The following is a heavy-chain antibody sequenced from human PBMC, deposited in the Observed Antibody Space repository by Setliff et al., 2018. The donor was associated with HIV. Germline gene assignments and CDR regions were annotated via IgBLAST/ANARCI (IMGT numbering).Heavy chain of an antibody. CDR1: GDSISSSSYY. V-gene: IGHV4-39*01. Sequence: SETLSLTCTVSGDSISSSSYYWGWIRQPPGKGLEWIGSIYYSGSTHYNPSLQSRVTVSVDTSKNQFSLNLSSVTAADTAVYYCARTLGSGTFRYYFDYWGQGALVTVSS. CDR2: IYYSGST. CDR3: ARTLGSGTFRYYFDY. D-gene: IGHD3-10*01. J-gene: IGHJ4*02.